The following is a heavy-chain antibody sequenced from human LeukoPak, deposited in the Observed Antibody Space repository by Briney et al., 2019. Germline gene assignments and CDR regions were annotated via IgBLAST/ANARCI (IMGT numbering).Heavy chain of an antibody. CDR3: ARSLTTLTYEGY. Sequence: GGSLRLSCAASGFTFSSYMMNWVRQAPGKGLEWVSSINSGSTYTYYTESVTGRFTVSRDNAKNSLFLQMNSLRAEDTAIYYCARSLTTLTYEGYWGQGTLVTVSS. D-gene: IGHD1-1*01. CDR1: GFTFSSYM. V-gene: IGHV3-21*01. J-gene: IGHJ4*02. CDR2: INSGSTYT.